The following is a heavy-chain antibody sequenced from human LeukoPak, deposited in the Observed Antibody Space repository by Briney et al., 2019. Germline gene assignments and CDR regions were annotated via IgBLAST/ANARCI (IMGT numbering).Heavy chain of an antibody. J-gene: IGHJ4*02. CDR3: AREGGIIVGTTVADY. V-gene: IGHV1-46*01. Sequence: GASVKVSCKASGYTFTSYFMHWVRQAPGQGLEWMGIINPSGSSTTYAQKFQGRVTMTRDASTSTVYMELSSLRSEDTAVYYCAREGGIIVGTTVADYWGQGTLVTVSS. D-gene: IGHD1-26*01. CDR1: GYTFTSYF. CDR2: INPSGSST.